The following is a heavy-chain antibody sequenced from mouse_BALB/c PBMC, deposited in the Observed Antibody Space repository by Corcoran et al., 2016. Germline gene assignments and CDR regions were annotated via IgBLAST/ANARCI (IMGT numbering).Heavy chain of an antibody. Sequence: DVQLQESGPGLVKPSQSLSLTCSVTGYSITSGYYWNWIRQLPGNKLEWMGYISYDGSNNYNPSLKNRISITRDTSKNQFFLKLNSVTTEDTATYYCARLGRYFDYWGQGTTLTVSS. V-gene: IGHV3-6*02. CDR2: ISYDGSN. J-gene: IGHJ2*01. D-gene: IGHD4-1*01. CDR3: ARLGRYFDY. CDR1: GYSITSGYY.